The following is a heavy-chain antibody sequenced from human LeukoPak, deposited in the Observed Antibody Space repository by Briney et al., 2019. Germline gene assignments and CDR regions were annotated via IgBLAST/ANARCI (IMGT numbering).Heavy chain of an antibody. J-gene: IGHJ4*02. CDR2: INPSGGST. D-gene: IGHD2-2*01. Sequence: GASVKVSCKASGYTFTSYYMHWVRQAPGQGLEWMGIINPSGGSTSYAQKFQGRVTMTRDMSTSTVYMELSSLRSEDTAVYYCARGLYCSSTSCYPTDYWGQGTLVTVSS. CDR1: GYTFTSYY. V-gene: IGHV1-46*01. CDR3: ARGLYCSSTSCYPTDY.